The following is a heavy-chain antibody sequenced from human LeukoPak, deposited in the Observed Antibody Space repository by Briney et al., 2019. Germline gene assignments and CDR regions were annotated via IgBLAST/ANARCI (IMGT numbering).Heavy chain of an antibody. CDR1: GFTFSSYW. J-gene: IGHJ3*01. CDR3: ARVFGQWLVSFDV. CDR2: INGDGSST. D-gene: IGHD6-19*01. Sequence: ESGGSLRLSCAASGFTFSSYWMHWVRQAPGKGLVWLSHINGDGSSTNYADSVKGRFTISRDNAKNTLYLQMNSLRADDTAVYYCARVFGQWLVSFDVWGRGTMVTVSS. V-gene: IGHV3-74*01.